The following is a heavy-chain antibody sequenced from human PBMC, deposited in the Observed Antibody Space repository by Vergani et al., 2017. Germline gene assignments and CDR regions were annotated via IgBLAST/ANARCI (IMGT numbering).Heavy chain of an antibody. CDR1: GYTFTSYG. J-gene: IGHJ4*02. D-gene: IGHD6-19*01. CDR2: ISVYNGNT. V-gene: IGHV1-18*01. Sequence: QVQLVQSGAEVKKRGASLKVSCKASGYTFTSYGISWVRQGPGQGLEWMGWISVYNGNTNYAQKLQGRVTLTTDTSTSTAYMELRSLRPDDTAVYYCARAILVAGNRYYDYWRQGTLVTVSS. CDR3: ARAILVAGNRYYDY.